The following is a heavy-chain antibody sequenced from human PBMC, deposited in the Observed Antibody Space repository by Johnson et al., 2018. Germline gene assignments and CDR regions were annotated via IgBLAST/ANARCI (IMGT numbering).Heavy chain of an antibody. CDR3: ARENSSALWQLVPEGAFDI. Sequence: QVQLQESGPGLVEPSETLSLTCTVSGGSISNYYWSWIRQPPGKGLEWIGYIYYSGRTNYNPSFNGRVPISVDTSKNQFSLKLTSVTAADPAVYYWARENSSALWQLVPEGAFDIWGQGTMVTVSS. CDR2: IYYSGRT. CDR1: GGSISNYY. V-gene: IGHV4-59*01. D-gene: IGHD6-6*01. J-gene: IGHJ3*02.